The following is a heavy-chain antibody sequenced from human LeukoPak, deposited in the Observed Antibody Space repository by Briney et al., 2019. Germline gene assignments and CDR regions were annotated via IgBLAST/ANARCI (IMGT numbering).Heavy chain of an antibody. J-gene: IGHJ6*03. V-gene: IGHV4-38-2*02. CDR2: IYQSGST. D-gene: IGHD1-26*01. CDR1: YYSISTGYF. Sequence: PSETLSLTCTVSYYSISTGYFWGWVRQPPGKGLEWIGSIYQSGSTYYNPSLESRVTISVDTSKNLFSLSLSSVTAADTAVYFCARDRVGIRPYYMDVWGKGTTVTVPS. CDR3: ARDRVGIRPYYMDV.